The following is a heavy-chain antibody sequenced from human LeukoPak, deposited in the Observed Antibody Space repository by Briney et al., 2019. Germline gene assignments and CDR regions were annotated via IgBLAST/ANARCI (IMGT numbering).Heavy chain of an antibody. CDR1: GFTFSSYA. J-gene: IGHJ4*02. V-gene: IGHV3-23*01. D-gene: IGHD2-2*01. CDR3: AKDSLLVPAAYTFDY. CDR2: ISGSGGST. Sequence: GGSLRLSCAASGFTFSSYAMSWVRQAPGKGLEWVSAISGSGGSTYYADSVKGRFTISRDNSKNTLYLQMNSLRAEDTAVYYCAKDSLLVPAAYTFDYWGQGTLVTVSS.